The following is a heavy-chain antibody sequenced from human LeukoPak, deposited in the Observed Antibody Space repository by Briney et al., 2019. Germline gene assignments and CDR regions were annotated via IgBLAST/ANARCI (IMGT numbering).Heavy chain of an antibody. CDR1: GYTFTSYG. Sequence: SVKVSCKASGYTFTSYGISWVRQAPGQGLEWMGGIIPIFGTANYAQKFQGRVTITADESTSTAYMELSSLRSEDTAVYYCATHMVRGGSDWGQGTLVTVSS. J-gene: IGHJ4*02. V-gene: IGHV1-69*13. CDR2: IIPIFGTA. D-gene: IGHD3-10*01. CDR3: ATHMVRGGSD.